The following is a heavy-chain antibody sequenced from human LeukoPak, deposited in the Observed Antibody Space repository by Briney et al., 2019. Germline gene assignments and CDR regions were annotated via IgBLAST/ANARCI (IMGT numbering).Heavy chain of an antibody. V-gene: IGHV3-30-3*02. D-gene: IGHD5-24*01. J-gene: IGHJ4*02. Sequence: GGSLRLSCAASGFTFSSYAMHWVRQAPGKGLEWVAVISYDGSNKYYADSVKGRFTISRDNSKNTLYLQMNSLRAEDTAVYYCATLFGDGYNYRGGFDYWGQGTLVTVSS. CDR2: ISYDGSNK. CDR1: GFTFSSYA. CDR3: ATLFGDGYNYRGGFDY.